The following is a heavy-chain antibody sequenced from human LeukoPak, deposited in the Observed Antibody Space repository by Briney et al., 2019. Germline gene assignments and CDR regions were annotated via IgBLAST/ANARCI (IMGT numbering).Heavy chain of an antibody. V-gene: IGHV3-48*01. J-gene: IGHJ4*02. Sequence: GGSLRLSCAASGFTFSNYGMDWVRQAPGKGLEWVSNISSNSRTIDYADSVKGRFTISRDNARNSLYLQMNSLRAEDTAVYYCARGGAARPDYWGQGTLVAVSS. CDR3: ARGGAARPDY. CDR1: GFTFSNYG. D-gene: IGHD6-6*01. CDR2: ISSNSRTI.